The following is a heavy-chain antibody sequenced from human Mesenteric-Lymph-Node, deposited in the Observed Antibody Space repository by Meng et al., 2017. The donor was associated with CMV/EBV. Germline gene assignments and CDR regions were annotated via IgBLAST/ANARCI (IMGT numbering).Heavy chain of an antibody. CDR1: GGTFRKYA. V-gene: IGHV1-69*10. D-gene: IGHD6-6*01. Sequence: SVKVSCKVSGGTFRKYAISWMRQAPGQGLEWVGGIIPILAIANYAQKFQGRVTITADRSTTTAYMDLSSLRSEDTAVYYCALQADYTSSYFDYWGQGTLVTVSS. CDR2: IIPILAIA. CDR3: ALQADYTSSYFDY. J-gene: IGHJ4*02.